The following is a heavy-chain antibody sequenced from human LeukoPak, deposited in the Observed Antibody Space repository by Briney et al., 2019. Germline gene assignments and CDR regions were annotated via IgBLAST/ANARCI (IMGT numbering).Heavy chain of an antibody. CDR1: GYTLTELS. Sequence: ASVKVSCKVSGYTLTELSMHWVRQAPGKGLEWMGGFDPEDGETIYAQKFQGRVTMTRDTSISTAYMELSRLRSDDTAVYYCAREGGAFYGDYGNWFDPWGQGTLVTVSS. CDR3: AREGGAFYGDYGNWFDP. V-gene: IGHV1-24*01. CDR2: FDPEDGET. J-gene: IGHJ5*02. D-gene: IGHD4-17*01.